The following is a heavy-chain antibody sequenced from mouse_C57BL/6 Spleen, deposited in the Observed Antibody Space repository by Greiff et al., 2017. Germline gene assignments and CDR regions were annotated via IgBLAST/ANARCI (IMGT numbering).Heavy chain of an antibody. CDR2: ISSGSSTI. CDR3: ARPEGSGYEGYLDV. V-gene: IGHV5-17*01. CDR1: GFTFSDYG. D-gene: IGHD1-1*01. J-gene: IGHJ1*03. Sequence: EVKLVESGGGLVKPGGSLKLSCAASGFTFSDYGMHWVRQAPEKGLEWVAYISSGSSTIYYADTVKGRFTISRDNAKNTLFLQMTSVRSEGTAMCCCARPEGSGYEGYLDVWGTGTTVT.